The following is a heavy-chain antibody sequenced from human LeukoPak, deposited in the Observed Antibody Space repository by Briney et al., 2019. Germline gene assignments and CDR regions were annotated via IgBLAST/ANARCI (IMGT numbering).Heavy chain of an antibody. CDR3: ASGYSYGKVDY. CDR2: IYSGGRI. D-gene: IGHD5-18*01. CDR1: GFTVSSNY. V-gene: IGHV3-66*01. J-gene: IGHJ4*02. Sequence: PGGSLRLSCAASGFTVSSNYMSGVRQAPGKGLEWVSLIYSGGRIFYADSVKGRFIISTDNSKNTLYLQMNSLRAEDTAVYYCASGYSYGKVDYWGQGTLVTVSS.